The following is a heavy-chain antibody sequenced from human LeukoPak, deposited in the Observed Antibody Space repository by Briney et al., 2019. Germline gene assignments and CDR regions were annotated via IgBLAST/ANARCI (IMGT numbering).Heavy chain of an antibody. CDR1: GHSISSGYY. Sequence: TSETLSLTCGVSGHSISSGYYWGWIRQPPGKGLEWIGSIYHSGSTYYNPSLKSRVTISVDTSKNQFSLKLTSVTAADTAVYYCARHPYSSSYYFGYWGQGTLVTVSS. J-gene: IGHJ4*02. CDR2: IYHSGST. V-gene: IGHV4-38-2*01. D-gene: IGHD6-6*01. CDR3: ARHPYSSSYYFGY.